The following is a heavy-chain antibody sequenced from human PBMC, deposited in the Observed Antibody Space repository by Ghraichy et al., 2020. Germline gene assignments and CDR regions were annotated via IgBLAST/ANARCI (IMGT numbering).Heavy chain of an antibody. J-gene: IGHJ4*02. CDR2: IKEDGTEK. V-gene: IGHV3-7*01. CDR1: GFTFSSYW. D-gene: IGHD1-26*01. Sequence: GGSLRLSCAASGFTFSSYWMSWVRQAPGKGLEWVADIKEDGTEKYYVDSVRGRFTISRDNAKNSLYLQVNSLRAEDTAVYYCARDQRIVGATMIDYWGQGTLVTVSS. CDR3: ARDQRIVGATMIDY.